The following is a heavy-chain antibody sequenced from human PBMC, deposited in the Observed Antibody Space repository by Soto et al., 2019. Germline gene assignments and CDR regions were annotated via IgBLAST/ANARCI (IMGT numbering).Heavy chain of an antibody. J-gene: IGHJ4*02. CDR1: GGTFSSYA. CDR3: ASDSGSYYESYDY. Sequence: SVNVSCKASGGTFSSYAISWVRQAPGQGLEWMGGIIPIFGTANYAQKFQGRVTITADESTSTAYMELSSLRSEDTAVYYCASDSGSYYESYDYWGQRTLVPVSS. D-gene: IGHD1-26*01. CDR2: IIPIFGTA. V-gene: IGHV1-69*01.